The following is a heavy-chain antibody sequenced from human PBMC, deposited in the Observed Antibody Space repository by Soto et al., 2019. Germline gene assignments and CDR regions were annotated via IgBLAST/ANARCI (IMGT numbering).Heavy chain of an antibody. CDR2: IYPGDSDT. Sequence: GESLKISCKGSGYSFTSYWIGWVRQMPGKGLEWMGIIYPGDSDTRYSPSFQGQVTISADKSISTAYLQWSSLKASDTAMYYCARPTRGYSLLGALDYWGQGTLVTVSS. CDR3: ARPTRGYSLLGALDY. J-gene: IGHJ4*02. V-gene: IGHV5-51*01. D-gene: IGHD5-18*01. CDR1: GYSFTSYW.